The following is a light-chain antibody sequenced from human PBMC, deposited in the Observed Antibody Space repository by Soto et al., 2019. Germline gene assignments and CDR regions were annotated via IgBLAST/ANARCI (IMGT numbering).Light chain of an antibody. CDR1: TGAVTSGHF. CDR3: LLFGSGPGV. Sequence: QAVVTQEPSLAVSPGGTVTLTCGSSTGAVTSGHFPYWFQQKPGQAPRTLIYDTSTKHSWTPARFSGSLLGGKAALTLSGAQPDDEADYYCLLFGSGPGVFGGGTKLTVL. CDR2: DTS. J-gene: IGLJ2*01. V-gene: IGLV7-46*01.